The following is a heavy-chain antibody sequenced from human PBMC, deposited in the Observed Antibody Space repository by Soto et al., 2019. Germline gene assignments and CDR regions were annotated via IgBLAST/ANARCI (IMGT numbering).Heavy chain of an antibody. CDR2: IIPIFGTA. Sequence: SVKVSCKACGGTFSSYAISWVRQAAGQGLEWMGGIIPIFGTANYAQKFQGRVTITADESTSTAYMELSSLRSEDTAVYYCARDLPNYYDKTPGAFDSLGQGTRVPVSS. J-gene: IGHJ3*02. D-gene: IGHD3-22*01. CDR3: ARDLPNYYDKTPGAFDS. CDR1: GGTFSSYA. V-gene: IGHV1-69*13.